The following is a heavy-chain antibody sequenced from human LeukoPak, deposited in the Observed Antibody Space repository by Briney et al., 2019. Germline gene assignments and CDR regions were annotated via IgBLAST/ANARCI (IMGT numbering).Heavy chain of an antibody. Sequence: SETLSLTCTVSGGSIRSSYYYWGWICQPPGKGLEWIGSIYDSGSTYYNPSLKSRVTISVDTSKNQVSLKLNSVTAADTAVYYCARHYWPCGQGTLLTVSS. CDR2: IYDSGST. CDR3: ARHYWP. V-gene: IGHV4-39*01. CDR1: GGSIRSSYYY. J-gene: IGHJ5*02. D-gene: IGHD2-15*01.